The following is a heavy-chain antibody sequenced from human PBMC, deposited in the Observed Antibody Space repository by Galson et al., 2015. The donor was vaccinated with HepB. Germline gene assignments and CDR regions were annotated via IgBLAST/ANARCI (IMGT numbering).Heavy chain of an antibody. V-gene: IGHV1-69*06. D-gene: IGHD4-23*01. J-gene: IGHJ2*01. Sequence: SVKVSCKASGGTFSSYAISWVRQAPGQGLEWMGGIIPIFGTANYAQKFQGRVTITADKSTSTAYMELSSLRSEDTAVYYCARDRSTVVAPSWYFDLWGRGTLVTVSS. CDR3: ARDRSTVVAPSWYFDL. CDR1: GGTFSSYA. CDR2: IIPIFGTA.